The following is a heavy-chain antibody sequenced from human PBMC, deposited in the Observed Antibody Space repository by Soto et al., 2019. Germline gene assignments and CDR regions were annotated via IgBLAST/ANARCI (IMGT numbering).Heavy chain of an antibody. CDR2: MNPNSGNT. J-gene: IGHJ6*03. V-gene: IGHV1-8*01. Sequence: GASVKVSCKASGYTFTRYDINWVRQATGRGLEWMGWMNPNSGNTGYAQKFQGRVTMTRNTSISTAYMELSSLRSEDTAVYYCARGRKVRGVSYYYYMDVWGKGTTVTVSS. CDR1: GYTFTRYD. D-gene: IGHD3-10*01. CDR3: ARGRKVRGVSYYYYMDV.